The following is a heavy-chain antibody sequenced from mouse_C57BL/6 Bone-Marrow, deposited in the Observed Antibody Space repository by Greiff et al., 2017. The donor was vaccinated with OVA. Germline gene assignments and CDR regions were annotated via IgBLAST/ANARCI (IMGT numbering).Heavy chain of an antibody. D-gene: IGHD1-1*01. CDR2: LFPGSGST. Sequence: LEESGPELVRPGASVQISCKAPGYTFTSHWMPWVRQRPGQGLEWIGELFPGSGSTYYNEKFKGKATLTVDTSSSTAYMQLSSLTSEDSAVYFCAHYGSSPHWYFDVWGTGTTVTVSS. J-gene: IGHJ1*03. CDR3: AHYGSSPHWYFDV. V-gene: IGHV1-56*01. CDR1: GYTFTSHW.